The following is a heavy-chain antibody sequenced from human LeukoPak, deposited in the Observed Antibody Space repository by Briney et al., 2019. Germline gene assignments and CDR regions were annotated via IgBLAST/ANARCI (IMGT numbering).Heavy chain of an antibody. V-gene: IGHV3-7*01. D-gene: IGHD6-6*01. Sequence: GGSLRLSCAASGFTLRNYAMSWVRQAPGKGLEWVANIKEDGSEKYYVDSVKGRFTISRDNARNSLSLQMNSLRPEDTAVYFCARDRHVPGLYYYYMDVWGKGTTVTVSS. CDR1: GFTLRNYA. J-gene: IGHJ6*03. CDR3: ARDRHVPGLYYYYMDV. CDR2: IKEDGSEK.